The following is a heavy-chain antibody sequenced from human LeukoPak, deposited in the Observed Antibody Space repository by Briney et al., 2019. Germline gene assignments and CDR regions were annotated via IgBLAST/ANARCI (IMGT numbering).Heavy chain of an antibody. CDR1: SGSITSYY. CDR2: IYYSGTT. Sequence: SSETLSLTCTVSSGSITSYYWSWIGQPPGQGLGGMGYIYYSGTTNYNPSLKSRVNISVETSKNQFSLKLSSVTAADTAVYYCARGYYDFWSGYYSGMGWDHWGQGTLVTVSS. CDR3: ARGYYDFWSGYYSGMGWDH. D-gene: IGHD3-3*01. V-gene: IGHV4-59*01. J-gene: IGHJ4*02.